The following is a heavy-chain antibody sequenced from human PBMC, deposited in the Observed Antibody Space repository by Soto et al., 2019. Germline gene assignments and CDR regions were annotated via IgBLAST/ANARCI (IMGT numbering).Heavy chain of an antibody. J-gene: IGHJ5*02. CDR2: IYHSGST. V-gene: IGHV4-30-2*01. Sequence: SETLSLTCAVSGGSISSGGYSWGWIRQPPGKGLEWIGYIYHSGSTYYNPSLKSRVTISVDRSKNQFSLKLSSVTAADTAVYYCARSSNWFDPWGQGTLVTVSS. D-gene: IGHD2-15*01. CDR1: GGSISSGGYS. CDR3: ARSSNWFDP.